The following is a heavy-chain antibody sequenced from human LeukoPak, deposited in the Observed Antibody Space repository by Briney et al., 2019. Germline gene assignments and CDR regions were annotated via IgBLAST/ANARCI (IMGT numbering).Heavy chain of an antibody. D-gene: IGHD2-15*01. J-gene: IGHJ3*02. V-gene: IGHV3-66*01. Sequence: GGSLRLSCAASGFTVRSSYMSWVRQAPGKGLEWVSIISSAGTTYYADSVKGRFTISRDNSKNTVYLQVNSLRDEDTAVYYCARYCSGGNCKGAFDIWGQGTMVTVSS. CDR1: GFTVRSSY. CDR2: ISSAGTT. CDR3: ARYCSGGNCKGAFDI.